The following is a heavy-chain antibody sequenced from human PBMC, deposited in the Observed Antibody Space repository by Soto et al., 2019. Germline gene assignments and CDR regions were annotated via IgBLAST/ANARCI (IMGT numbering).Heavy chain of an antibody. V-gene: IGHV3-7*02. CDR2: TKPDETET. J-gene: IGHJ4*02. CDR1: GLAFSTYW. D-gene: IGHD4-4*01. CDR3: ATIGDVTFHY. Sequence: PGGSLRLSCTTSGLAFSTYWMAWVRQAPGKGLEWVGNTKPDETETYYADSVEGRFTISRDNAKSSLYLQMDSLRVEDTAVYYCATIGDVTFHYWGQGTPVTFSS.